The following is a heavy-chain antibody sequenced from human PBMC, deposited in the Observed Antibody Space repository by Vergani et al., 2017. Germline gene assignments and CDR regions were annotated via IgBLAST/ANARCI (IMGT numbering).Heavy chain of an antibody. CDR2: IYYSGST. J-gene: IGHJ3*02. CDR3: ARDRYDSSGYYPDAFDI. V-gene: IGHV4-31*03. CDR1: GGSISSGGYY. D-gene: IGHD3-22*01. Sequence: QVQLQESGPGLVKPSQTLSLTCTVSGGSISSGGYYWSWVRQPPGKGLEWIGYIYYSGSTYYNPSLKSRVTISVDTSKNQFSLKLSSVTAADTAVYYCARDRYDSSGYYPDAFDIWGQGTMVTVSS.